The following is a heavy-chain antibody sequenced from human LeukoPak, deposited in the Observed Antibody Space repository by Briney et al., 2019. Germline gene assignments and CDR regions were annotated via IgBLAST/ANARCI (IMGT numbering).Heavy chain of an antibody. CDR2: IDHGENT. CDR3: VRGARRNFADFAY. CDR1: GGSSSNLY. D-gene: IGHD1-7*01. V-gene: IGHV4-34*01. Sequence: SETLSLTCAVSGGSSSNLYWTWIRQSPGKGLEWIGEIDHGENTNYDPSLMSRLTISVDMSKSQFSLRLSSVTAADTAVYYCVRGARRNFADFAYWGQGALVTVSP. J-gene: IGHJ4*02.